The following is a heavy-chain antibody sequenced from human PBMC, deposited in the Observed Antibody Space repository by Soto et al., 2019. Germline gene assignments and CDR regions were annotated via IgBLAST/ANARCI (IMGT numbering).Heavy chain of an antibody. CDR2: IYTSGST. V-gene: IGHV4-4*07. CDR3: ARARRGYSGYDWYFDY. Sequence: SETLSLTCTVSGGSISSYYWSWIRQPAGKGLEWIGRIYTSGSTNYNPSLKSRVTMSVDTSKNQFSLKLSSVTAADTAVYYCARARRGYSGYDWYFDYWGQGTLVTVSS. D-gene: IGHD5-12*01. CDR1: GGSISSYY. J-gene: IGHJ4*02.